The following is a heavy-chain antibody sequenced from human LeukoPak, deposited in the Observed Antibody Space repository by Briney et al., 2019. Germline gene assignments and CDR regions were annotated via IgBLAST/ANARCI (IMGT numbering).Heavy chain of an antibody. D-gene: IGHD3-9*01. V-gene: IGHV3-15*01. CDR3: TTDGLRYFDWLPHPFDY. J-gene: IGHJ4*02. CDR1: GFTFSNAW. Sequence: GGSLRLSCAASGFTFSNAWMSWVRQAPGKGLEWVGRIKSKTDGGTTDYAAPVKGRFTISRDDSKNTLYLQMSSLKTEDTAVYYCTTDGLRYFDWLPHPFDYWGQGTLVTVSS. CDR2: IKSKTDGGTT.